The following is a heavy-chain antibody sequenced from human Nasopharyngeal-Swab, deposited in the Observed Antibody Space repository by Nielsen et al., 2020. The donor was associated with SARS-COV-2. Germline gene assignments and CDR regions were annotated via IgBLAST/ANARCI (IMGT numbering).Heavy chain of an antibody. J-gene: IGHJ4*02. CDR1: GGSISSSSYY. D-gene: IGHD4-11*01. Sequence: SETLSLTCTVSGGSISSSSYYWGWIRQPPGKGLEWIGSIYYSGSTYYNPSLKSRVTISVDTSKNQFSLKLSSVTAADTAVYYCARWDLNSNFPYDYWGQGTLVTVSS. CDR3: ARWDLNSNFPYDY. V-gene: IGHV4-39*07. CDR2: IYYSGST.